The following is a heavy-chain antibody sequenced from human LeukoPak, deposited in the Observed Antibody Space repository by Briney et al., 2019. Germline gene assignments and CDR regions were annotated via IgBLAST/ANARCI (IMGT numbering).Heavy chain of an antibody. D-gene: IGHD6-13*01. CDR1: VYTFTSYW. V-gene: IGHV1-46*01. CDR3: ARAPRNSSTMLDF. J-gene: IGHJ4*02. Sequence: GASVKVSCKASVYTFTSYWIQWVRQAPGQGLEWMGLINPDGGSTAYAHRFQGRVIMSRDTSTSTAYMDLSSLRSEDTAVYHCARAPRNSSTMLDFWGQGTLVTVSS. CDR2: INPDGGST.